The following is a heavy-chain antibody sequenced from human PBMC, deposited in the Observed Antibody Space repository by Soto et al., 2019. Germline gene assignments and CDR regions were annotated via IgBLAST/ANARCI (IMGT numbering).Heavy chain of an antibody. J-gene: IGHJ4*02. V-gene: IGHV3-7*01. CDR3: ARASTLLLWFGPQEYYFDY. CDR2: IKQDGSEK. D-gene: IGHD3-10*01. CDR1: GFTFSSYW. Sequence: EVQLVESGGGLVQPGGSLRLSCAASGFTFSSYWMSWVRQAPGKGLEWVANIKQDGSEKYYVDSVKGRFTISRDNAKNSLYLQMNSLRAEDTAVYYCARASTLLLWFGPQEYYFDYWGQGTLVTVSS.